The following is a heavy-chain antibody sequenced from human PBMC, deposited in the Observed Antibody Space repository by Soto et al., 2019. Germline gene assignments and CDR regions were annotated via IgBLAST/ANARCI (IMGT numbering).Heavy chain of an antibody. D-gene: IGHD1-1*01. V-gene: IGHV3-13*01. CDR2: IGTAGDT. J-gene: IGHJ3*02. CDR1: GFTFSSYD. CDR3: AREGYGNAFDI. Sequence: EVQLVESGGGLVQPGGSLRLSCAASGFTFSSYDMHWVRQATGKGLEWVSAIGTAGDTYYPGSVKGRFTSSRENAKNSLYLQMNSLRAGDTAVYYCAREGYGNAFDIWGQGTMVTVSS.